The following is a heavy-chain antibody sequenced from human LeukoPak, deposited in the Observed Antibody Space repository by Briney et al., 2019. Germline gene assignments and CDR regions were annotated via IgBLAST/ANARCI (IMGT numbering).Heavy chain of an antibody. J-gene: IGHJ4*02. Sequence: SETLSLTCTVSGGSITSSTYSWGWIRQPPGRGLEWIGTMYYSGSTYYNPSLKSRVTISVDTSKNQFSLKLSSVTAADTAVYYCANSGYYYDYWGQGTLVTVSS. CDR1: GGSITSSTYS. CDR2: MYYSGST. CDR3: ANSGYYYDY. V-gene: IGHV4-39*07. D-gene: IGHD3-22*01.